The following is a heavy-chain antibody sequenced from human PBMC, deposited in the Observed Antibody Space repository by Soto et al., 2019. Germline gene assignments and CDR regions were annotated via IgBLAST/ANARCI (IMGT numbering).Heavy chain of an antibody. J-gene: IGHJ6*02. V-gene: IGHV1-2*04. CDR3: ARDTHYYDSNYYGMDV. Sequence: ASVKVSCTDSGYTFTGYYMHWVRQAPGQGLEWMGWINPNSGGTNYAQKFQGWVTMTRDTSISTAYMELSRLRSDDTAVYYCARDTHYYDSNYYGMDVWGQGTTVTVSS. CDR1: GYTFTGYY. D-gene: IGHD3-22*01. CDR2: INPNSGGT.